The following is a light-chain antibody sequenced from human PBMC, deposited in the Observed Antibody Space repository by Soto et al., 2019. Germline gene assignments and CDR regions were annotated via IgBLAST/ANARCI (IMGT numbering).Light chain of an antibody. CDR3: MQSTHLPPT. CDR1: QSLLHITGETF. Sequence: DVVMTQTPLSLSVAPGQPASISCKSSQSLLHITGETFLFWYLQKPGQSPQLLIYEVSTRVSGVPDRFSGSGPGTDCVLAISRVETDDVGIYYCMQSTHLPPTFGQWTR. CDR2: EVS. V-gene: IGKV2-29*03. J-gene: IGKJ5*01.